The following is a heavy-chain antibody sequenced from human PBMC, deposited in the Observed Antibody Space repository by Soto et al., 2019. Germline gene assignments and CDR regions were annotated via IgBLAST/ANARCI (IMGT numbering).Heavy chain of an antibody. CDR1: GFTFSSYS. D-gene: IGHD6-25*01. CDR2: ISSSSSYI. Sequence: EVQLVESGGGLVKPGGSLRLSCAASGFTFSSYSMNWVRQAPGKGLEWVSSISSSSSYIYYADSVKGRFTISRDNAKNSLYLQMNRLRAEDTAVYYWARHQVRFGYSSGGVGVDYYYGMDVWGQGTTVTVSS. CDR3: ARHQVRFGYSSGGVGVDYYYGMDV. V-gene: IGHV3-21*01. J-gene: IGHJ6*02.